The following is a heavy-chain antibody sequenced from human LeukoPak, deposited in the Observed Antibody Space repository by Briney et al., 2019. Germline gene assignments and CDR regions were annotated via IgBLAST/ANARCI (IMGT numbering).Heavy chain of an antibody. V-gene: IGHV4-59*08. J-gene: IGHJ4*02. CDR3: ARGVYGDPIDY. Sequence: SETLSLICTVSGGSISSYYWSWIRQPPGKGLEWIGYIYYSGSTNYNPSLKSRVTISVDTSKNQFSLKLSSVTAADTAVCYCARGVYGDPIDYWGQGTLVTVSS. D-gene: IGHD4-17*01. CDR2: IYYSGST. CDR1: GGSISSYY.